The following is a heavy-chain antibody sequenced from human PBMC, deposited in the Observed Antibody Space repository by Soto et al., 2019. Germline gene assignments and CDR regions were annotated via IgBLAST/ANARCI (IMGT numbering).Heavy chain of an antibody. CDR3: ARSTYYDYVCGSYRSICDY. D-gene: IGHD3-16*02. CDR2: IDPSDSYT. V-gene: IGHV5-10-1*01. CDR1: GYSFTSYW. J-gene: IGHJ4*02. Sequence: GESLKISCKGSGYSFTSYWISWVRQMPGKGLEWMGRIDPSDSYTNYSPSFQGHVTISADKSISTAYLQWSSLKASDTAMYDCARSTYYDYVCGSYRSICDYWGQGTLVTVS.